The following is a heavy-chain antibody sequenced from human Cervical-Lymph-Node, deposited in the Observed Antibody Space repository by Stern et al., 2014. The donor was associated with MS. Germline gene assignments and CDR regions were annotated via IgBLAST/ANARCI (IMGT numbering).Heavy chain of an antibody. CDR1: GGTFSSST. J-gene: IGHJ4*02. V-gene: IGHV1-69*01. CDR3: ARSRSYFHPADS. Sequence: QVQLVQSGAEVKKPGSSVKVSCRASGGTFSSSTVTWVRQAPGQGLEWVGGIIPIFGTANYAQKFRGRVTLTADESTATAYLELRSLRSEDTALFYCARSRSYFHPADSWGQGTLVTVSS. D-gene: IGHD1-26*01. CDR2: IIPIFGTA.